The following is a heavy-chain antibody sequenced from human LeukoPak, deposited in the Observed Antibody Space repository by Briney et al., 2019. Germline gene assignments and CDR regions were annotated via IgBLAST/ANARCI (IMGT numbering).Heavy chain of an antibody. Sequence: ASVKVSCKASGYTFTSYDINWVRQATGQGLEWMGWMNPNSGNTGYAQKFQGRVTMTRNTSISTAYMELSSLRSEDTAVYYCARRPVLRYFDWLSLSPANWFDPWGQGTLVTVSS. CDR2: MNPNSGNT. D-gene: IGHD3-9*01. CDR1: GYTFTSYD. J-gene: IGHJ5*02. V-gene: IGHV1-8*01. CDR3: ARRPVLRYFDWLSLSPANWFDP.